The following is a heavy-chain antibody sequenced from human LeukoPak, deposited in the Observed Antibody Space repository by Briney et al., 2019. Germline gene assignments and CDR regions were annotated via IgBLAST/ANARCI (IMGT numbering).Heavy chain of an antibody. CDR2: INHSGST. D-gene: IGHD2-2*01. V-gene: IGHV4-34*01. Sequence: SETLSLTCAVYGGSFSGYYWSWIRQPPGKGLEWIGEINHSGSTNYNPSLKSRVTISVDTSKNQFSLKLSSVTAADTAVYYCARGSRYCSSTSCRCYFDYWGQGTLVTVSS. CDR1: GGSFSGYY. J-gene: IGHJ4*02. CDR3: ARGSRYCSSTSCRCYFDY.